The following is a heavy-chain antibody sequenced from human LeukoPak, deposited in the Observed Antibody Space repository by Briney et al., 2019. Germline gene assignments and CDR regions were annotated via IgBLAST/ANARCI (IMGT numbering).Heavy chain of an antibody. V-gene: IGHV1-3*01. D-gene: IGHD3-22*01. Sequence: ASVKVSCKASGYTFTSYAMHWVRQAPGQRLEWMGWINAGNGNTKYSQKFQGRVTITRDTSASTAYMELSSLRSEDTAVYYCARPDFTMIGPGAFDIWGQGTMVTVSS. CDR2: INAGNGNT. CDR1: GYTFTSYA. J-gene: IGHJ3*02. CDR3: ARPDFTMIGPGAFDI.